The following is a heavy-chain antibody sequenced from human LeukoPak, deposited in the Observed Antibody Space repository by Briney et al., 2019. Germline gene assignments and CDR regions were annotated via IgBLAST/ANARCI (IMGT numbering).Heavy chain of an antibody. CDR1: GGSISSYY. Sequence: SETLSLTCTVSGGSISSYYWSWIRQPPGKGLEWIGYIYYSGSTNYNPSLKSRVTISVDTSKNQFSLKLSSVTAADTAVYYCARGYIAGVNDAFDIWGQGTMVTVSS. D-gene: IGHD6-13*01. CDR2: IYYSGST. V-gene: IGHV4-59*01. J-gene: IGHJ3*02. CDR3: ARGYIAGVNDAFDI.